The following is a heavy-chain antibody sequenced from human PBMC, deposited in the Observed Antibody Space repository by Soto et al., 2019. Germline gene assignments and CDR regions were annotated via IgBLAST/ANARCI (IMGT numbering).Heavy chain of an antibody. CDR2: IYYSGST. Sequence: SETLSLTCTVSGGSISSGGYYWSWIRQHPGKGLEWIGYIYYSGSTYYNPSLKSRVTISVDTSKNQFSLKLSSVTAADTAVYYCARTPRYYYDSSGEFDYWGQGTLVTVSS. CDR3: ARTPRYYYDSSGEFDY. J-gene: IGHJ4*02. D-gene: IGHD3-22*01. CDR1: GGSISSGGYY. V-gene: IGHV4-31*03.